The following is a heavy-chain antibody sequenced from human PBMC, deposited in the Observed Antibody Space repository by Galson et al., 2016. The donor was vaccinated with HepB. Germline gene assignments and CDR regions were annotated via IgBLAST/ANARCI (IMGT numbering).Heavy chain of an antibody. CDR2: INPNVGST. J-gene: IGHJ6*02. D-gene: IGHD3-3*01. CDR3: ARGDLNYYYALDV. CDR1: GYTFTAYF. Sequence: SVKVSCKASGYTFTAYFIYWVRQAPGQGLEWMGFINPNVGSTTFAQKFQDRVTMTRDTSTSTVFMELSSLRSEDTAVYFCARGDLNYYYALDVWGQGITVTVSS. V-gene: IGHV1-46*01.